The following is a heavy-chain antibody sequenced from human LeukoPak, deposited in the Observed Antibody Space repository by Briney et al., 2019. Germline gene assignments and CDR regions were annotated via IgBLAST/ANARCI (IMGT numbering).Heavy chain of an antibody. Sequence: GGSLRLSCAASGFTFSSYAMSWVRQAPGKGLEWVSAISGSGGSTYYADSVKGRFTISRDNSKNTLYLQMNSLRAEDTALYYCARDRAYCGGDRYSSTHSGDYYYYMDVWGKGTTVTVSS. V-gene: IGHV3-23*01. CDR3: ARDRAYCGGDRYSSTHSGDYYYYMDV. CDR1: GFTFSSYA. J-gene: IGHJ6*03. D-gene: IGHD2-21*02. CDR2: ISGSGGST.